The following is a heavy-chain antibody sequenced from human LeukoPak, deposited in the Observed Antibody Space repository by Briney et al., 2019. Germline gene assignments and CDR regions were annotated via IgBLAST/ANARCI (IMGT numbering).Heavy chain of an antibody. D-gene: IGHD1-20*01. CDR2: IYSGGST. V-gene: IGHV3-53*01. J-gene: IGHJ4*02. CDR1: GLSVSSNY. CDR3: ARVAFRSSSYISGIDY. Sequence: GGSLRLSCAASGLSVSSNYMSWVRQAPGKGLEWVSVIYSGGSTYYADSVRGRFTTSRDNSKKTLYLQMNNLRAEDTAVYYCARVAFRSSSYISGIDYWGQGTLVTVSS.